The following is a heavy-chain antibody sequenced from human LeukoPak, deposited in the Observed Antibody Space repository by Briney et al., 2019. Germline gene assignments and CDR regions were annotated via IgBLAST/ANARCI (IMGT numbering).Heavy chain of an antibody. CDR1: GGTFSSYA. CDR3: ARAFFRDSSGYYVFDY. D-gene: IGHD3-22*01. J-gene: IGHJ4*02. Sequence: ASVKVSCKASGGTFSSYAISWVRQAPGQGLEWMGGIIPILGIANYAQKFQGRVTITADKSTSTAYMELSSLRSEDTAVYYCARAFFRDSSGYYVFDYWGQGTLVTVSS. CDR2: IIPILGIA. V-gene: IGHV1-69*10.